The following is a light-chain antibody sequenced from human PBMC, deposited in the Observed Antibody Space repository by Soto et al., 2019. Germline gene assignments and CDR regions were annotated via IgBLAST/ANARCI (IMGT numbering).Light chain of an antibody. J-gene: IGKJ3*01. CDR2: GAS. CDR3: QQYGSSPFT. Sequence: EIVLTQSPGTLSLSPGERATLSCRASQSFSSSYLAWYQQKPGQAPRLLIYGASSRATGIPDRFSGSGSGTVFTLTISRLEPEDSAVYYCQQYGSSPFTFGPGTKVDIK. CDR1: QSFSSSY. V-gene: IGKV3-20*01.